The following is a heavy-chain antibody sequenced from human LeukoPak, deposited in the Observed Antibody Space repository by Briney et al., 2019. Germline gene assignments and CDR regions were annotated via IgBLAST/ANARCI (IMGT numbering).Heavy chain of an antibody. Sequence: PGGSLRLSCAASGFTFSDYYMSWIRQAPGKGLEWVSSISSSGSTIYYADSVKGRFTISRDNAKNSLYLQMNSLRAEDTAVYYCARDSRYCSSTSCYIFTFDYWGQGTLVTVSS. CDR2: ISSSGSTI. D-gene: IGHD2-2*01. CDR1: GFTFSDYY. J-gene: IGHJ4*02. CDR3: ARDSRYCSSTSCYIFTFDY. V-gene: IGHV3-11*04.